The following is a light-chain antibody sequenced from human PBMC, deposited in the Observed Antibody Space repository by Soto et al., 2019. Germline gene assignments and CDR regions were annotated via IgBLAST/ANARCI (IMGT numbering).Light chain of an antibody. CDR2: GAS. Sequence: EIVMTQSPATLSVSPGERVTLSCRARQSVGSFLAWYQQKPGQAPRLFIYGASSRATGIPDRFSGSGSGTDFTLTIGRLEPEDFAVYYCQQYGTLPITFGQGTRLEIK. CDR3: QQYGTLPIT. V-gene: IGKV3-20*01. CDR1: QSVGSF. J-gene: IGKJ5*01.